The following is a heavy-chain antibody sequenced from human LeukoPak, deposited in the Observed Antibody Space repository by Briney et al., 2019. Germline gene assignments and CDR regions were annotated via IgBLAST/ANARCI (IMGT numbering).Heavy chain of an antibody. CDR1: GYAFATYS. D-gene: IGHD6-13*01. CDR3: AKVAGDRMDY. V-gene: IGHV1-18*01. J-gene: IGHJ4*02. Sequence: ASVKVSCMASGYAFATYSFCWVRQAPGHGLEWMGWISANAGKTDYARKFQGRVTMTTDTSTSTAYMELRSLRPDDTDVYYCAKVAGDRMDYWGQGTLLTVSS. CDR2: ISANAGKT.